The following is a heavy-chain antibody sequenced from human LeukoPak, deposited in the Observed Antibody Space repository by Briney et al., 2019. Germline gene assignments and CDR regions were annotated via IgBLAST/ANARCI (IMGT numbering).Heavy chain of an antibody. CDR2: ISGSGGST. Sequence: PGGSLRLSCAASGFTFSSYGMSWVRQAPGKGLEWVSAISGSGGSTYYADSVKGRFTISRDNSKNTLYLQMNSLRAEDTAVYYCAKLDRVIAVAGTFDYWGQGTLVTVSS. D-gene: IGHD6-19*01. CDR3: AKLDRVIAVAGTFDY. CDR1: GFTFSSYG. J-gene: IGHJ4*02. V-gene: IGHV3-23*01.